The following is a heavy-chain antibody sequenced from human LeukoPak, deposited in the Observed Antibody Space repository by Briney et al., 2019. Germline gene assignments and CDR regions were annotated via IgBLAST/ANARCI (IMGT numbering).Heavy chain of an antibody. CDR3: VPLGPDSSGVTRDYFDY. D-gene: IGHD3-22*01. Sequence: PSETLSLTCAVHGGSFSGYYWSWIRQPPGKGLEWIGEINHSGSTNYNPSLKSRVTISVDTSKNQSSLKLSSVTAADTAVYYCVPLGPDSSGVTRDYFDYWGQGTLVTVSS. J-gene: IGHJ4*02. V-gene: IGHV4-34*01. CDR1: GGSFSGYY. CDR2: INHSGST.